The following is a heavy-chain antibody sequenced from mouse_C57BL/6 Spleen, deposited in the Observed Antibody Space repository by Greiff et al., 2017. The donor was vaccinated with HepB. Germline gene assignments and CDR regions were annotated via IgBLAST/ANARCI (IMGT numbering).Heavy chain of an antibody. CDR1: GYTFTSYW. CDR3: ARSEDGYYDYAMDY. D-gene: IGHD2-3*01. Sequence: QVQLQQSGAELAKPGASVKLSCKASGYTFTSYWMHWVKQRPGQGLEWIGYINPSSGYTKYNQKFKDKATFTTDKSSSTAYMQLSSLTYEDSAVYYCARSEDGYYDYAMDYWGQGTSVTVSS. J-gene: IGHJ4*01. V-gene: IGHV1-7*01. CDR2: INPSSGYT.